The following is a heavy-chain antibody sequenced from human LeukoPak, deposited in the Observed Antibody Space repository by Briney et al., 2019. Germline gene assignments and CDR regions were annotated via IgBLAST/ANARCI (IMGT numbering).Heavy chain of an antibody. J-gene: IGHJ6*03. CDR3: ASVRRGFGESSKYYAYYYMGV. Sequence: ASETLSLTCTVSSGSISSTSSYWGWIRQPPGKGLEWIGNIYYSGSTYYNPSLKSRVTISLDTSKNQFSLKLSSVTAADTAVYYCASVRRGFGESSKYYAYYYMGVWGKGTTVTISS. D-gene: IGHD3-10*01. CDR2: IYYSGST. CDR1: SGSISSTSSY. V-gene: IGHV4-39*01.